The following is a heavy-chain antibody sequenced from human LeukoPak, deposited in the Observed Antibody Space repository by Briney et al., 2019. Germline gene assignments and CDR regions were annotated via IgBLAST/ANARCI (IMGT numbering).Heavy chain of an antibody. J-gene: IGHJ4*02. CDR1: GFTFSSYA. CDR2: IRGSGGTT. Sequence: GGSLRLSCAASGFTFSSYAMYWVRQAPGRGLEWVSVIRGSGGTTYYADSVKGRFTISRDNSKNMLYLQMNSLRAEDTAVYYCARDARDGYGGNPFDYWGQGTLVTVSS. V-gene: IGHV3-23*01. CDR3: ARDARDGYGGNPFDY. D-gene: IGHD4-23*01.